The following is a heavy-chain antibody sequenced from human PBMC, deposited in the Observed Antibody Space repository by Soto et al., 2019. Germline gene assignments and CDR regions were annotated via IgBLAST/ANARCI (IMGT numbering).Heavy chain of an antibody. CDR1: GFTFISYG. CDR3: ARDWVVFGFHFDY. Sequence: GSLRLSCAASGFTFISYGMHWVLQAPGKGLEWVAVIWYDGSNKYYADSVKGRFTSSRDNSKNTLYLQMNSLRAEDTAVYYCARDWVVFGFHFDYWGQGTRVTVAS. D-gene: IGHD2-15*01. CDR2: IWYDGSNK. J-gene: IGHJ4*02. V-gene: IGHV3-33*01.